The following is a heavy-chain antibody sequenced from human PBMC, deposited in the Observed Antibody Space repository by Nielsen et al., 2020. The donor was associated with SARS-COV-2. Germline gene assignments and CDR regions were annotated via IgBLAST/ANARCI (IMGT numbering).Heavy chain of an antibody. CDR2: IYYSGST. CDR3: ARSRRYQRSIDY. V-gene: IGHV4-39*01. D-gene: IGHD2-2*01. J-gene: IGHJ4*02. Sequence: LETLSLTCTVSGGSISSSSYYWGWIRQPPGKGLEWIGSIYYSGSTYYNPSLKSRVTISVDTSKNQFSLKLSSVTAADTAVYYCARSRRYQRSIDYWGQGTLVTVSS. CDR1: GGSISSSSYY.